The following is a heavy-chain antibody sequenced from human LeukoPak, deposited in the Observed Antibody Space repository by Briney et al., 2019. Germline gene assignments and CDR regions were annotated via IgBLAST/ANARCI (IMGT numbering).Heavy chain of an antibody. Sequence: GGSLRLSCAASGFMFSSYAMSWVRQAPGKGLEWVSIISGSGGSTYADSVKGRFTISTDNSKNTLYLQMNSLRAEDTAVYYCAKGGTYYYDTSSAYDWSDYFHYWGQGTLVTVSS. CDR1: GFMFSSYA. CDR2: ISGSGGST. V-gene: IGHV3-23*01. D-gene: IGHD3-22*01. J-gene: IGHJ4*02. CDR3: AKGGTYYYDTSSAYDWSDYFHY.